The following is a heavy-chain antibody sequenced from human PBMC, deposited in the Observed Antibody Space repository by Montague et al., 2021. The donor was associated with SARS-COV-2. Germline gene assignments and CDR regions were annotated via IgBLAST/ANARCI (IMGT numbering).Heavy chain of an antibody. J-gene: IGHJ5*02. CDR1: GGSFSGYY. D-gene: IGHD3-3*01. Sequence: SETLSLTCAVYGGSFSGYYWTWIRQSPRKGLEWIGEINHSGSTNYNPSLQSRVTISVDKSKNQFSLTLRFLTAADTAVYYCARGAGYDFCGGFVGYKWFGPWGQGTPVIVS. CDR2: INHSGST. V-gene: IGHV4-34*01. CDR3: ARGAGYDFCGGFVGYKWFGP.